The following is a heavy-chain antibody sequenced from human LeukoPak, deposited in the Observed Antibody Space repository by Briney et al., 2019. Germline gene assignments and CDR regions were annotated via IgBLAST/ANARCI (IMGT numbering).Heavy chain of an antibody. CDR3: ARGLGVVTAQSEQPKPRYFDL. J-gene: IGHJ2*01. D-gene: IGHD2-21*02. CDR2: ISGYNGNT. Sequence: ASVKVSFKASGYTFISYGISWVRQAPGQGLEWMGWISGYNGNTNYAQNLQGRVTTTTDTSTSTAYMELRSLRSDDTAVYYCARGLGVVTAQSEQPKPRYFDLWGRGTQVTVSS. CDR1: GYTFISYG. V-gene: IGHV1-18*01.